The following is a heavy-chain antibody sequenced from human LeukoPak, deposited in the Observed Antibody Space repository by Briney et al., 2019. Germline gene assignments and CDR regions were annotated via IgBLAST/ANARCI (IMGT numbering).Heavy chain of an antibody. CDR2: IYYSGST. V-gene: IGHV4-59*01. CDR1: GGSISSYY. J-gene: IGHJ3*02. Sequence: SETLSLTCTVSGGSISSYYWSWIRQPPGKGLEWIGYIYYSGSTNYNPSLKSRVTISVDTSKNQFSLKLSSVTAADTAVYCCARDDGGGGDAFDIWGQGTMVTVSS. D-gene: IGHD2-15*01. CDR3: ARDDGGGGDAFDI.